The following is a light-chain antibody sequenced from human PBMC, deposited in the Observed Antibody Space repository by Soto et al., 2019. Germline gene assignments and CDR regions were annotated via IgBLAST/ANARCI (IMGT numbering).Light chain of an antibody. CDR3: QHYNSYSEA. J-gene: IGKJ1*01. CDR1: QGISSW. V-gene: IGKV1-5*03. CDR2: KAS. Sequence: DIQMTQSPSSVSASVGDRVTITCRASQGISSWLAWYQQKPGKAPKLMIYKASTLKSGVPSRFSGSGSGTEFTLTISSLQPDDVATYYCQHYNSYSEAFGQGTKVDIK.